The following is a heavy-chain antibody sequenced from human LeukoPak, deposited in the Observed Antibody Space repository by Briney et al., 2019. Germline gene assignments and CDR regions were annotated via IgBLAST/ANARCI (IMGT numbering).Heavy chain of an antibody. Sequence: GSLRLSCAASGFTFSSSWMSWIRQPPGKGLEWIGEINHSGSTNYNPSLKSRVTISVDTSKNQFSLKLRSVTAADTAVYYCASRLNYSIRRGDAFDIWGQGTLVTVSS. V-gene: IGHV4-34*08. D-gene: IGHD5-24*01. J-gene: IGHJ3*02. CDR2: INHSGST. CDR3: ASRLNYSIRRGDAFDI. CDR1: GFTFSSSW.